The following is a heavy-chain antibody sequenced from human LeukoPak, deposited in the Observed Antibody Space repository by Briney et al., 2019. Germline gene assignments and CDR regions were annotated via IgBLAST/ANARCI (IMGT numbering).Heavy chain of an antibody. J-gene: IGHJ4*02. CDR2: ISSSGSTI. V-gene: IGHV3-11*01. Sequence: PGGSLRLSCAASGFTFSDYYMSWIRQAPGKGLEWVSYISSSGSTIYYADSVKGRFTISRDNAKNSLYLQMNSLRAEDTAVYYCARQRAHSSSWYGVDYFDYWGQGTLVTVSS. CDR1: GFTFSDYY. D-gene: IGHD6-13*01. CDR3: ARQRAHSSSWYGVDYFDY.